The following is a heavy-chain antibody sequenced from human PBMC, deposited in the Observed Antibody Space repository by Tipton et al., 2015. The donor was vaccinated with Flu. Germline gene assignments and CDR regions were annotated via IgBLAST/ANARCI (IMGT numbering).Heavy chain of an antibody. CDR2: IIPIFTTT. CDR3: ASAATVTTRGHYYYGLGV. V-gene: IGHV1-69*12. D-gene: IGHD4-17*01. Sequence: QVQLVQSGAEVKKPGSSVKVSCRASGGTFNSFAVSWVRQAPGQGLEWMAGIIPIFTTTNYAQRFQGRVTITADESTRTAYMELSSLRSEDTAVYYCASAATVTTRGHYYYGLGVWGQGTTVTVS. J-gene: IGHJ6*02. CDR1: GGTFNSFA.